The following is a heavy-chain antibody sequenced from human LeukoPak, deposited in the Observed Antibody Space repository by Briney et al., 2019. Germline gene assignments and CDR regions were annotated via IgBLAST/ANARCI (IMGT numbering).Heavy chain of an antibody. J-gene: IGHJ6*03. CDR2: IYSGGST. CDR3: ARGPPGRFLEWLWTYYMDV. Sequence: SGGSLRLSCAASGFTVSGNYMSWVRQAPGKGLEWVSVIYSGGSTYYADSVKGRFTISRDNSKNTLYLQMSSLRAEDTAVYYCARGPPGRFLEWLWTYYMDVWGKGTTVTVSS. CDR1: GFTVSGNY. V-gene: IGHV3-53*01. D-gene: IGHD3-3*01.